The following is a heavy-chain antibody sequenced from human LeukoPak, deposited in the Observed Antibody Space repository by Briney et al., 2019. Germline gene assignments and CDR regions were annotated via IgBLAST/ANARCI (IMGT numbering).Heavy chain of an antibody. D-gene: IGHD1-26*01. CDR3: ARNSVGAAKFDN. J-gene: IGHJ4*02. Sequence: GGSLRLSCAASGLTFSNYAMSWVRQAPGKGLEWVSYITSSSSTIYYADSVKGRFTVSRDNAKNSLYLQMNSLRDEDTAVYYCARNSVGAAKFDNWGQGTLVTVSS. CDR1: GLTFSNYA. CDR2: ITSSSSTI. V-gene: IGHV3-48*02.